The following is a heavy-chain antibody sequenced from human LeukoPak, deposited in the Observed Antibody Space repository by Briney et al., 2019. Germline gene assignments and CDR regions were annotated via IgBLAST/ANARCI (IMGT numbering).Heavy chain of an antibody. CDR2: IWYDGSNK. Sequence: PGRSLRLSCAASGFTFSSYGMHWVRQAPGKGLEWVAVIWYDGSNKYYADSVKGRFTISRDNSKNTLYLQMNSLRAEDTAVYYRARNYCGGDCWYYGMDVWGQGTTVTVSS. J-gene: IGHJ6*02. D-gene: IGHD2-21*02. CDR1: GFTFSSYG. CDR3: ARNYCGGDCWYYGMDV. V-gene: IGHV3-33*01.